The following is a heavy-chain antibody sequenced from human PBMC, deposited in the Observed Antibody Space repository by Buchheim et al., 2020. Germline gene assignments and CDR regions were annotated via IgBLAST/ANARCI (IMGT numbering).Heavy chain of an antibody. CDR1: DGSFSGYQ. CDR3: ARMYYYDSSGLLFDP. V-gene: IGHV4-34*01. Sequence: QVQLQQWGAGLLKPSETLSLTCAIYDGSFSGYQWSWIRQPPGKGLEWIGEIDHGGSTNYSPSLKSRVTISLDTSENQFSLQLTSVTAADTAVYYCARMYYYDSSGLLFDPWGQG. J-gene: IGHJ5*02. CDR2: IDHGGST. D-gene: IGHD3-22*01.